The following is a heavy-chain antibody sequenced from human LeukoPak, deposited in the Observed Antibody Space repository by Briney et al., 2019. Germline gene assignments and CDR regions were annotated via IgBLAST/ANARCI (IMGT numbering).Heavy chain of an antibody. CDR2: INHSGST. D-gene: IGHD2-2*02. J-gene: IGHJ6*02. V-gene: IGHV4-34*01. CDR1: GGSFSGYY. CDR3: ARASYQLLYDYYYGMDV. Sequence: SETLSLTCAVYGGSFSGYYWSWIRQPPGKGLEWIGEINHSGSTNYNPSLKSRVTISVDTSKNQFSLKLSSETAADTAVYYCARASYQLLYDYYYGMDVWGQGTTVTVSS.